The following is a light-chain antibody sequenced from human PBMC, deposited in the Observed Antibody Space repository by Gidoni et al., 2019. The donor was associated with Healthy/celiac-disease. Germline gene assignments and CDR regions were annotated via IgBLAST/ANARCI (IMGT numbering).Light chain of an antibody. CDR2: DAS. CDR3: QQRSNWPPYT. Sequence: EIVLTQSPATLSLSPGARATLSCRASQRVSSYLDWYQQKPGQAPRLLIYDASNRATGIPARFSGSGSGTDFTLTISSLEPEDFAVYYCQQRSNWPPYTFGQGTKLEIK. J-gene: IGKJ2*01. CDR1: QRVSSY. V-gene: IGKV3-11*01.